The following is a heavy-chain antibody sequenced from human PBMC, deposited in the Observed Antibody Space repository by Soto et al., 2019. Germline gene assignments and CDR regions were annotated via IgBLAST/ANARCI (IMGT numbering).Heavy chain of an antibody. CDR3: ARDPGYSYGYN. V-gene: IGHV1-3*01. Sequence: QVQLVQSGAEVKKPGASVKVSCKASGYTFTSYAMHWVRQAPGQRLEWMGWINAGNGNTKYSQKFQGRVTITRDTSATTAYMGLSSLRSEDTAVYYWARDPGYSYGYNWGQGTLVTVSS. D-gene: IGHD5-18*01. J-gene: IGHJ4*02. CDR1: GYTFTSYA. CDR2: INAGNGNT.